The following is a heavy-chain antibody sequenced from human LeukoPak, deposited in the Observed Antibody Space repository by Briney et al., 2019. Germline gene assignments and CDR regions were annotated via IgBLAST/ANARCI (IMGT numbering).Heavy chain of an antibody. D-gene: IGHD3-22*01. J-gene: IGHJ3*02. CDR1: SGSISSGTYY. CDR3: ARDLLHRGYAFDI. CDR2: IYSSGST. V-gene: IGHV4-61*02. Sequence: PSETLSLTCTVSSGSISSGTYYWSWIRQPAGNGLEWIGRIYSSGSTNYNPSLKSRVTISVDTSKNHFSLKLSSVTAADTAVYYCARDLLHRGYAFDIWGRGTMVTVSS.